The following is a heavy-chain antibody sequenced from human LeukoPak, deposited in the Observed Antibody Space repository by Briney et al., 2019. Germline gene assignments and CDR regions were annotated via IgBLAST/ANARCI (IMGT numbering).Heavy chain of an antibody. CDR2: IKQDGSEK. CDR1: GFTFRNYV. D-gene: IGHD2-21*01. CDR3: ARYCGGDCYGLDV. V-gene: IGHV3-7*01. Sequence: PGGSLRLSCAASGFTFRNYVIHWVRQAPGKGLEWVANIKQDGSEKDYVDSVKGRFTISRDNAKNSLHLQMNSLRAEDTALYYCARYCGGDCYGLDVWGQGTTVTVSS. J-gene: IGHJ6*02.